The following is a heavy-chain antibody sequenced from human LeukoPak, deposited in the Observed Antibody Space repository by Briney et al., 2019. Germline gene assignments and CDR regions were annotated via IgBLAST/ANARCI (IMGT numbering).Heavy chain of an antibody. CDR2: IYHKGST. D-gene: IGHD3-10*01. CDR1: VYSISSGYS. CDR3: ARGGSGTGAFDI. J-gene: IGHJ3*02. V-gene: IGHV4-38-2*02. Sequence: PSETLSLTCTVSVYSISSGYSWGWIWQPPGKGLGWIGSIYHKGSTYYNPSLKSRVTISVDKSKNQFSLKLSSVTAADTAVYYCARGGSGTGAFDIWGQGTIVTVSS.